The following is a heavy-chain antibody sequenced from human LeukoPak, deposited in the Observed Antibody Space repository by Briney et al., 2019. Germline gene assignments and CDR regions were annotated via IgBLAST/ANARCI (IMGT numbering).Heavy chain of an antibody. Sequence: GVSLRLSCAASGFTFSSYWMTWIRQAPGKGLEWVTNIKQDGSEKYYVDSVKGRFTISRDNAKNSLYLQMNSLRAEDTAVYYCARDTGGGYSCYDCWGQGTLVTVSS. CDR1: GFTFSSYW. D-gene: IGHD5-18*01. CDR3: ARDTGGGYSCYDC. CDR2: IKQDGSEK. J-gene: IGHJ4*02. V-gene: IGHV3-7*01.